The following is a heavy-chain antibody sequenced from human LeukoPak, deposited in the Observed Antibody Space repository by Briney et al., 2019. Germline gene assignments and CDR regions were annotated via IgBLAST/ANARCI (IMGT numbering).Heavy chain of an antibody. Sequence: TGGSLRLSCAASGFTFSSYGMHWVRQAQGKGWMGGIVISYDGSNKYYADSVKGRFTISRDNSKNTLYLQMNSLRAEDTAVYYCANTWRDSSGPGGLGYWGQGTLVTVSS. V-gene: IGHV3-30*18. CDR1: GFTFSSYG. J-gene: IGHJ4*02. CDR3: ANTWRDSSGPGGLGY. D-gene: IGHD6-19*01. CDR2: ISYDGSNK.